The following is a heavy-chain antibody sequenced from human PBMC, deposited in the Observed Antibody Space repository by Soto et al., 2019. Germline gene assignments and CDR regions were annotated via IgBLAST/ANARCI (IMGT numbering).Heavy chain of an antibody. Sequence: PGXSLRLSCAASGFTLSGSAMHWFRQASVKGLEWVGRIRSKANNYATAYAASVNGRFTISRDNSKNTLYLQMNSLRAEDTAVYYCAKRAAGTSFDYWGQGTLVTVSS. D-gene: IGHD6-13*01. V-gene: IGHV3-73*01. CDR1: GFTLSGSA. CDR2: IRSKANNYAT. J-gene: IGHJ4*02. CDR3: AKRAAGTSFDY.